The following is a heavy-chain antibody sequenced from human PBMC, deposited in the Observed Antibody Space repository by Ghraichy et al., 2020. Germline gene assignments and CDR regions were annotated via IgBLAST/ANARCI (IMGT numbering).Heavy chain of an antibody. V-gene: IGHV1-18*04. CDR3: AREVTYYYDSSASVNTDY. J-gene: IGHJ4*02. D-gene: IGHD3-22*01. Sequence: ASVKVSCKASGYTFTTYAISWVRQAPGQGLEWMGWISPYNGNTNYAQKFQGRVTMTIDTSTSTAYMEVRSLRSDDTAVYYCAREVTYYYDSSASVNTDYWGQGTLVTVSS. CDR2: ISPYNGNT. CDR1: GYTFTTYA.